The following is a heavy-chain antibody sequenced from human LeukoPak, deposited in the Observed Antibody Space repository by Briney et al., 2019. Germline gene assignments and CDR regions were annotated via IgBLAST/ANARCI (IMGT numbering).Heavy chain of an antibody. CDR3: AKDLDYPPNSPLWAFDI. CDR2: IGPDGTSS. CDR1: GFTFSHFW. V-gene: IGHV3-74*01. Sequence: PGGSLRLSCAASGFTFSHFWMHWVRQAPGKGLVWVSRIGPDGTSSNYADSVKGRFTISRDNSKNTLYLQMNSLRAEDTAVYYCAKDLDYPPNSPLWAFDIWGQGTMVTVSS. D-gene: IGHD3/OR15-3a*01. J-gene: IGHJ3*02.